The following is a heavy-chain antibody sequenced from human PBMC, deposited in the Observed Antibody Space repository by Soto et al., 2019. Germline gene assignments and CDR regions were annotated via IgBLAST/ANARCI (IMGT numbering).Heavy chain of an antibody. J-gene: IGHJ4*02. CDR3: ATGSILTGYYDY. CDR2: ISGSGGST. CDR1: GFTFSSYA. D-gene: IGHD3-9*01. Sequence: EVQLLESGGGLVQPGGSLRLSCAASGFTFSSYAMSWVRQAPGKGLEWVSAISGSGGSTYYADSVKGRFTISRDNSKNTLYLQMNSLRAEDTAVYYCATGSILTGYYDYWGQGTLVTVSS. V-gene: IGHV3-23*01.